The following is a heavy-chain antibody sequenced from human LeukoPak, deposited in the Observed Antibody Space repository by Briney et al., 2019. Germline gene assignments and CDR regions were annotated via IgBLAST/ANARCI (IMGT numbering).Heavy chain of an antibody. D-gene: IGHD6-19*01. CDR3: ARLYSSGWAKEYYFDY. V-gene: IGHV4-39*07. CDR2: IYDSGST. CDR1: GGSIRSSYYY. J-gene: IGHJ4*02. Sequence: PSETLSLTCTVSGGSIRSSYYYWGWIRQPPGKGLEWIGSIYDSGSTYYNPSLKSRVTISVDTSKNQFSLKLSSVTAADTAVYYCARLYSSGWAKEYYFDYWGQGTLVTVSS.